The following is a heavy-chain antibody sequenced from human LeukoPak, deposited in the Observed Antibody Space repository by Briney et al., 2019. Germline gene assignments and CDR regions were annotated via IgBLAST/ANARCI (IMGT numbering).Heavy chain of an antibody. D-gene: IGHD6-13*01. CDR1: GFTFDDYG. CDR2: INWNGGST. J-gene: IGHJ4*02. V-gene: IGHV3-20*01. CDR3: AGGRYSSSWPLDY. Sequence: GGSLRLSCAASGFTFDDYGMSWVRQAPGKGLEWVSGINWNGGSTGYADSVKGRFTISRDNAKNSLYLQMNSLRAEDTALYHCAGGRYSSSWPLDYWGQGTLVTVSS.